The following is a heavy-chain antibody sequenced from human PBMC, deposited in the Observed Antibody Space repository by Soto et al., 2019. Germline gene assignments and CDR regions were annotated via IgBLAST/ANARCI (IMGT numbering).Heavy chain of an antibody. CDR3: ARHSKKTGDFDYYYGMDV. D-gene: IGHD7-27*01. CDR2: IYYRGNT. CDR1: GGSISSGGYY. J-gene: IGHJ6*02. Sequence: PSETLSLTCTVSGGSISSGGYYWSWIRQSPGKGLEWIANIYYRGNTNYNPSLESRVTISIDTSKNQFSLKLNSLTAADTAVYYCARHSKKTGDFDYYYGMDVWGQGTTVTVSS. V-gene: IGHV4-61*08.